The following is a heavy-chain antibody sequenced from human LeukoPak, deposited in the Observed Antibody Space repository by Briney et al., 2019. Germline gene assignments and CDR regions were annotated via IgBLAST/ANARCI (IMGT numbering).Heavy chain of an antibody. CDR3: ARSNIAAAVGVYYFDY. J-gene: IGHJ4*02. CDR1: GGSISSYY. Sequence: SETLSLTCTVSGGSISSYYWSWIRQPPGKGLEWIGYIYYSGSTNYNPSLKSRVTISVDTSENQFSLKLSSVTAADTAVYYCARSNIAAAVGVYYFDYWGQGTLVTVSS. D-gene: IGHD6-13*01. CDR2: IYYSGST. V-gene: IGHV4-59*01.